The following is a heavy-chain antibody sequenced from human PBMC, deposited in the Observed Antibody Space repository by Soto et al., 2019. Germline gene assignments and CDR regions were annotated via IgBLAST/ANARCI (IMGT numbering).Heavy chain of an antibody. D-gene: IGHD2-8*01. V-gene: IGHV1-2*02. CDR1: GYTITAHL. CDR2: IHAKSGGT. Sequence: QVQLVQSGAEVKKPGASVKVSCKASGYTITAHLLHWVRQAPGQGLEWLGWIHAKSGGTDYAQKLPDGVTMGRGKSMNRDYLQLTRLRCEATAVCLCATANGHYDGAVWGQGTVVTVSS. J-gene: IGHJ1*01. CDR3: ATANGHYDGAV.